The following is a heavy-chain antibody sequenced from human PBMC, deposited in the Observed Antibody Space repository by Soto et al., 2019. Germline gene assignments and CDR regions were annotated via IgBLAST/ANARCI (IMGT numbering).Heavy chain of an antibody. J-gene: IGHJ4*02. CDR1: GFTFSSYA. CDR2: ISGSGGST. D-gene: IGHD2-2*01. V-gene: IGHV3-23*01. Sequence: EVQLLESGGGLVQPGGSLRLSCEASGFTFSSYAMSWVRQAPGKGLEWVSGISGSGGSTYYAESVKGRFTISRDNSKNTLYLQMNSLRAEDTAIYYCAKPKVGSCSSSTCLVLDYWAQGTLVTVSS. CDR3: AKPKVGSCSSSTCLVLDY.